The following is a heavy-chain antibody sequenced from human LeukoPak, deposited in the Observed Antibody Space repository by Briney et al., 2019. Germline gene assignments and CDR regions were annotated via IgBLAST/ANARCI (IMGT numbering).Heavy chain of an antibody. V-gene: IGHV3-48*03. CDR2: ISGGSSFT. J-gene: IGHJ4*02. Sequence: GGSLRLSCAASGFTFSSYEMNWVRQAPGKGLEWVSYISGGSSFTYYVDSVKGRFTISRDNAKNSLYLQMNSLRAEDTAVYYCARALYDGSGYYSHFDYWGQGTLVTVSS. CDR3: ARALYDGSGYYSHFDY. CDR1: GFTFSSYE. D-gene: IGHD3-22*01.